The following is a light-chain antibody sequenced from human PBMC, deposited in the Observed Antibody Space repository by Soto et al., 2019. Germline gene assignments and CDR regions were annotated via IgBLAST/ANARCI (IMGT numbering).Light chain of an antibody. CDR1: QSIRSY. Sequence: DIQLTQPTSSLSASVGDKVTITCRASQSIRSYLNWVQQKPGKAPKLLISAASSLQSGVPSRFSGSGSGTDFTLTISSLQPEDFATYYCQQSYSTPRTFGQGTKVDIK. CDR2: AAS. V-gene: IGKV1-39*01. J-gene: IGKJ1*01. CDR3: QQSYSTPRT.